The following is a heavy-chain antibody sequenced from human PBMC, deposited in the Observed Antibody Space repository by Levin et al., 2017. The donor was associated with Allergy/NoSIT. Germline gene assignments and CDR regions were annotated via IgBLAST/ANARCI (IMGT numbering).Heavy chain of an antibody. D-gene: IGHD1-1*01. CDR3: AGGLDIRTGEFDF. Sequence: ASVKVSCKASGYSLSTLGITWVRQAPGLGLEWMGWVSAYTGDTDYAQNLQGRVTMTVDTSTTTAYMELRSLTSDDTAVYYCAGGLDIRTGEFDFWGQGSLVTVSS. V-gene: IGHV1-18*01. CDR2: VSAYTGDT. J-gene: IGHJ4*02. CDR1: GYSLSTLG.